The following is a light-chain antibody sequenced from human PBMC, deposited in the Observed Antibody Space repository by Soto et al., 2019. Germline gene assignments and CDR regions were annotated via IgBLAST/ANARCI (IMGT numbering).Light chain of an antibody. J-gene: IGLJ2*01. CDR2: DSN. V-gene: IGLV1-51*01. CDR3: GTWDSSLSVVV. Sequence: QSVLTQPPSVSAAPGQKVTISCYGSSSNIGNNYVSWYQQLPGTAPKLLIYDSNKRPSGIPDRFSGSKSGTSATLGITGLQTGDEADYYCGTWDSSLSVVVFGGGTKVTVL. CDR1: SSNIGNNY.